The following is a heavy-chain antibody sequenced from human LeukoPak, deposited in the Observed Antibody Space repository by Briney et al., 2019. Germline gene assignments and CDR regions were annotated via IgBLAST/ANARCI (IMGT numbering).Heavy chain of an antibody. D-gene: IGHD3-9*01. J-gene: IGHJ5*02. V-gene: IGHV1-2*04. Sequence: ASVNVSCKASGYTFTGYYMHWVRQAPGQGLAWMGWINPNSGGTNYAQKFQGWVTMTRDTSISTAYMELSRLRSDDTAVYYCARGVMPTYYDILTGSHLTGGNWFDPWGQGTLVTVSS. CDR1: GYTFTGYY. CDR2: INPNSGGT. CDR3: ARGVMPTYYDILTGSHLTGGNWFDP.